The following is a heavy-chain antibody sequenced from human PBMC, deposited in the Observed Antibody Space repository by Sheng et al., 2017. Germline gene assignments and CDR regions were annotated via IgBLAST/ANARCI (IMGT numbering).Heavy chain of an antibody. CDR1: GFTFSSYS. CDR2: ISSSSSYI. J-gene: IGHJ6*03. D-gene: IGHD3-10*01. CDR3: ARWGPDYGSGSYRYYYYYYMDV. V-gene: IGHV3-21*01. Sequence: EVQLVESGGGLVKPGGSLRLSCAASGFTFSSYSMNWVRQAPGKGLEWVSSISSSSSYIYYADSVKGRFTISRDNAKNSLYLQMNSLRAEDTAVYYCARWGPDYGSGSYRYYYYYYMDVWGKGTTVTVSS.